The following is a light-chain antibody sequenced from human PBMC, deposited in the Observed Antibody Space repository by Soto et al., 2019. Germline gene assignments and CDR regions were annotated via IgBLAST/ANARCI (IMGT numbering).Light chain of an antibody. V-gene: IGKV3-20*01. Sequence: EIVLTQSPGTLSLSPGEGATLSCRASQRLSISYLAWYQQKPGQAPSLLIYAASSRAAGIPDRFSGSGSGTDFTVTVSRLEHEDFAVYYCQQYASSPFTFGPGTKVDFK. J-gene: IGKJ3*01. CDR1: QRLSISY. CDR3: QQYASSPFT. CDR2: AAS.